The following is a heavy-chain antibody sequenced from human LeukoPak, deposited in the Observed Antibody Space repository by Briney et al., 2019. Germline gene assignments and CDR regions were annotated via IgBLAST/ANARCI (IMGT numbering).Heavy chain of an antibody. J-gene: IGHJ3*02. CDR1: GGSISGYY. V-gene: IGHV4-4*07. CDR3: ARLITGTTTAFDI. Sequence: PSETLSLTYSVSGGSISGYYWTWIRQPAGKGLEWIGRVYTSGSTHYNPSLKTRLTMSVDTSKNQFSLKLSSVTAADTAVYYCARLITGTTTAFDIWGQGTMVTVSS. CDR2: VYTSGST. D-gene: IGHD1-7*01.